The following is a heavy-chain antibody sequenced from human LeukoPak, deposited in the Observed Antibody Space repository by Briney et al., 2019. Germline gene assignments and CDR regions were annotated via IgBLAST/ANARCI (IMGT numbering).Heavy chain of an antibody. J-gene: IGHJ5*02. Sequence: SETLSLTCTVSGGSISSYYWSWIRQPAGKELEWIGRIYTSGSTNYNPSLKSRVTMSVDTSKNQFSLKLSSVTAADTAVYYCARDLVARIFGVVNFNWFDPWGQGTLVTVSS. CDR2: IYTSGST. D-gene: IGHD3-3*02. V-gene: IGHV4-4*07. CDR1: GGSISSYY. CDR3: ARDLVARIFGVVNFNWFDP.